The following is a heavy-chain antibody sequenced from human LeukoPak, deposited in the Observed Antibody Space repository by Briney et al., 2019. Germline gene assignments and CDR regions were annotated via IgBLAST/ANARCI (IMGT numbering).Heavy chain of an antibody. V-gene: IGHV3-21*01. J-gene: IGHJ4*02. Sequence: GESLKISCAASGFAFSSYAMNWVRQAPGKGLEWVSSISSSGSYIFHADSVKGRFTISRDNAQNSLYLQMNSLRAEDTAVYYCAREGPINNGDLDYWGQGTLVTVSS. D-gene: IGHD1/OR15-1a*01. CDR2: ISSSGSYI. CDR3: AREGPINNGDLDY. CDR1: GFAFSSYA.